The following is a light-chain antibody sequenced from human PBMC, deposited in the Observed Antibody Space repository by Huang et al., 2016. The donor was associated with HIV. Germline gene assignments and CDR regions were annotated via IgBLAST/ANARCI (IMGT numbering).Light chain of an antibody. CDR1: QSLGSSS. CDR3: QRYGSSPPYT. Sequence: EVVLTQSPDTLSLSPGERATLSCRASQSLGSSSLAWYQQKPGQAPRLLIYATSTRPTGIPDRSSGSGSWTDFSLTVTRLEPEDFAVYYCQRYGSSPPYTFGQGTKLEI. CDR2: ATS. J-gene: IGKJ2*01. V-gene: IGKV3-20*01.